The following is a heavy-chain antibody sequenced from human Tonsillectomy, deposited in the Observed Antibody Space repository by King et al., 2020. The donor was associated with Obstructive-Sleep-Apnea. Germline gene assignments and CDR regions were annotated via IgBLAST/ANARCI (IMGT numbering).Heavy chain of an antibody. CDR2: IYYSGST. CDR1: GGSISSYY. Sequence: QLQESGPGLVKPSETLSLTCTVSGGSISSYYWSWIRQPPGKGLEWIGYIYYSGSTNYNPSLKSRVTISVDTSKNQFSLKLSSVTAADTAVYYCARAYTYSSSWPFAYWGQGTLVTVSS. V-gene: IGHV4-59*01. J-gene: IGHJ4*02. D-gene: IGHD6-13*01. CDR3: ARAYTYSSSWPFAY.